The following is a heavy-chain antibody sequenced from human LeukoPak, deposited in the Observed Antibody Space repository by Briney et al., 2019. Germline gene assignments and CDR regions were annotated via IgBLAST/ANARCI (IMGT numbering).Heavy chain of an antibody. CDR2: INPNSGGT. D-gene: IGHD3-10*01. J-gene: IGHJ6*02. Sequence: ASVKVSCKASGYTFTGYYMHWVRQAPGQGLEWMGWINPNSGGTNYAQKFQGRVTMTRDTSISTAYMELSRLRSDDTAVYYCARDHGMVRGVIQDYYGMDVWGQGTTVTVSS. CDR1: GYTFTGYY. V-gene: IGHV1-2*02. CDR3: ARDHGMVRGVIQDYYGMDV.